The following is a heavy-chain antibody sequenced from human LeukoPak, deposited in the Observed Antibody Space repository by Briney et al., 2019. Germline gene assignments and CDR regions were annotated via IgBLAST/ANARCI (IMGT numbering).Heavy chain of an antibody. CDR1: GFTFDDYD. V-gene: IGHV3-43D*04. Sequence: PGGFLRLSCAASGFTFDDYDMHWVRQAPGRGLEWLSLISWDGGSTYYADPVKGRFTISRDNSKNSLYLQMNGLRVEDTALYYCAKEGVGGGYYYFDYWGQGTLVTVSS. CDR2: ISWDGGST. D-gene: IGHD2-21*01. J-gene: IGHJ4*02. CDR3: AKEGVGGGYYYFDY.